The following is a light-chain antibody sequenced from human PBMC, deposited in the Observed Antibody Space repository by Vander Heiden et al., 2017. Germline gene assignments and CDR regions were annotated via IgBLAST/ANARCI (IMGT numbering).Light chain of an antibody. Sequence: QSVLTQPPSTSGTPGRRVTISCSGTTSNIGTNYVYWYQQFPGTAPKLLIYDNNQRPSGVPDRFSVSKSGTSASLAISGLRSEDEADYYCATWDDGLSGWVFGGGTKVTVL. CDR1: TSNIGTNY. J-gene: IGLJ3*02. CDR2: DNN. CDR3: ATWDDGLSGWV. V-gene: IGLV1-47*02.